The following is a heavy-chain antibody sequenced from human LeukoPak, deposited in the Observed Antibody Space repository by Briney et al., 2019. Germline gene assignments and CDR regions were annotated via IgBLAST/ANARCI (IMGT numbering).Heavy chain of an antibody. Sequence: SETLSLTCTVSGGSISSYYWSWIRQPPGKGLEWIGYIYYSGSTNYNSSLKSRVTISMETSKNQFSLSLTAVTAADAAVYYCARFPGGAAYRHYYYMDVWGKGTTVTVSS. J-gene: IGHJ6*03. CDR2: IYYSGST. CDR1: GGSISSYY. D-gene: IGHD2-15*01. CDR3: ARFPGGAAYRHYYYMDV. V-gene: IGHV4-59*01.